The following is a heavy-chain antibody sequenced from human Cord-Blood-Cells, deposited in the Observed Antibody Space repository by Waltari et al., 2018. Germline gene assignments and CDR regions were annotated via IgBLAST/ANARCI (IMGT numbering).Heavy chain of an antibody. V-gene: IGHV3-11*01. CDR2: NSSRGSTI. CDR3: ARDVEWYDAFDI. D-gene: IGHD2-8*01. J-gene: IGHJ3*02. CDR1: GFTFSDSY. Sequence: QVQLVESGGGLVKPGGSLRLSCAASGFTFSDSYMSWIRQAPGKGLEWVSYNSSRGSTIYYADSVKGRFTISRDNAKNSLYLQMNSLRAEDTAVYYCARDVEWYDAFDIWGQGTMVTVSS.